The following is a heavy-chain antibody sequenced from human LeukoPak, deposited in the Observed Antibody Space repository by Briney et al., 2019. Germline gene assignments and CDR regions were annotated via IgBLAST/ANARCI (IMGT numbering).Heavy chain of an antibody. V-gene: IGHV3-30-3*01. Sequence: PGGSLRLSCAASGFTFSSYAMHWVRQAPGKGLEWVAVISYDGSNKYYADSVKGRFTISRDNSKNTLYLQMNSLRAEDTAVYYCARAWEFDYWGQGTLVTVSS. CDR3: ARAWEFDY. CDR2: ISYDGSNK. D-gene: IGHD1-26*01. J-gene: IGHJ4*02. CDR1: GFTFSSYA.